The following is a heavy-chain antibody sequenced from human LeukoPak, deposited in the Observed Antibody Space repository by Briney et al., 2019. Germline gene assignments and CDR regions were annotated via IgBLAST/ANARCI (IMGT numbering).Heavy chain of an antibody. Sequence: QPGGSLILSCASSGFTFSSYAMSWARPAPGKGLEWVSAISGSGGSTYYADSVKGRFTISRDNPNNSLYLQMNSLRPEDMALYYCAKSTYYDIWSGYMDVWGKGTTVTVSS. CDR1: GFTFSSYA. CDR2: ISGSGGST. D-gene: IGHD3-3*01. J-gene: IGHJ6*04. CDR3: AKSTYYDIWSGYMDV. V-gene: IGHV3-23*01.